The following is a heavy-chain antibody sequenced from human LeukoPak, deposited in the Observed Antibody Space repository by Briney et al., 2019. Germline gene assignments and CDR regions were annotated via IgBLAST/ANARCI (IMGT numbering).Heavy chain of an antibody. J-gene: IGHJ4*02. CDR1: GFTVSSNY. CDR2: MWYDGSNK. Sequence: PGGSLRLSCAASGFTVSSNYMSWVRQAPGKGLEWVALMWYDGSNKHYAGSVRGRFTISRDNSKNTLYLQMDSLRAEDTAVYYCARYCGGGNCYTGLDSWGQGTLVTVSS. D-gene: IGHD2-15*01. V-gene: IGHV3-33*08. CDR3: ARYCGGGNCYTGLDS.